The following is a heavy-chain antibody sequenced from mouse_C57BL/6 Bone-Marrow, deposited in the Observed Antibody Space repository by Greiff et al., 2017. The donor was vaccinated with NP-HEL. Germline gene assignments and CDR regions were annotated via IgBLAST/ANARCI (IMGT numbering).Heavy chain of an antibody. CDR2: IDPSDSYT. Sequence: QVQLQQPGAELVRPGTSVKLSCKASGYTFTSYWMHWVKQRPGQGLEWIGVIDPSDSYTNYNQKFKGKATLTVDTSSSTAYMQLSSLTSEDSAVYYCARGYYYGSSLFAYWGQGTLVTVSA. CDR1: GYTFTSYW. D-gene: IGHD1-1*01. CDR3: ARGYYYGSSLFAY. V-gene: IGHV1-59*01. J-gene: IGHJ3*01.